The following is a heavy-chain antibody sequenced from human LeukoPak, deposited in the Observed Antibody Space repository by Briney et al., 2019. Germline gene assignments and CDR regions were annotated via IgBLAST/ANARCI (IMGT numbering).Heavy chain of an antibody. CDR1: GCTFSSYA. CDR3: AKETEGYCSSTSCPLKY. J-gene: IGHJ4*02. D-gene: IGHD2-2*01. V-gene: IGHV1-69*06. CDR2: INPIFGTA. Sequence: GASVKVSCKASGCTFSSYAISWVRQAPGKGLEWMGGINPIFGTANYAQKFQGRVTITADKYTSTAYMELSSLRSEDTAVYYCAKETEGYCSSTSCPLKYWGQGTLVTVSS.